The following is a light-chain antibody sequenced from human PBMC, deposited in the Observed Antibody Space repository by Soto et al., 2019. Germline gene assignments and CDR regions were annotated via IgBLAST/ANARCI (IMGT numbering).Light chain of an antibody. J-gene: IGKJ1*01. CDR2: DTS. CDR1: QTVSNK. CDR3: HQRKSWPRT. Sequence: VLAESPATMSSSPGERATLSCRASQTVSNKLAWYQHKPGQAPRLLIYDTSNRATGIPARFSGSGSGTDFTLTISSLEPEDFAVYYCHQRKSWPRTFGQGTKVDIK. V-gene: IGKV3-11*01.